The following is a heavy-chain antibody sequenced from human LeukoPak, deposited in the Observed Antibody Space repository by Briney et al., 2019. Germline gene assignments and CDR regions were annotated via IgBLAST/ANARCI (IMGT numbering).Heavy chain of an antibody. V-gene: IGHV1-18*01. CDR1: GYTFITYG. CDR3: ARDCIGCHGFDY. J-gene: IGHJ4*02. Sequence: ASVKVSCKASGYTFITYGISWVRQAPGQGLEWVGWVSAYADNTNYVQKLQGRVTMTADTSTSTAYMELRSLTSDDTAVYYCARDCIGCHGFDYWGQGTLVTVSS. D-gene: IGHD2-15*01. CDR2: VSAYADNT.